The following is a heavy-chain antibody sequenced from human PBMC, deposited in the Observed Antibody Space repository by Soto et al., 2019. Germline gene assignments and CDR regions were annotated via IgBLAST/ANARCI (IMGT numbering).Heavy chain of an antibody. Sequence: QITLKESGPTLVKPTQTLTLTCTFSGFSLSTSGVGVGWIRQPPGKALEWLALIYWDDDKRYSPSLRSRLTSTKDTSKNQVVLTMTNMDPVDTATYYCAHRTIQVYGMDVWGQGTTVTVSS. CDR2: IYWDDDK. CDR3: AHRTIQVYGMDV. CDR1: GFSLSTSGVG. D-gene: IGHD5-18*01. J-gene: IGHJ6*02. V-gene: IGHV2-5*02.